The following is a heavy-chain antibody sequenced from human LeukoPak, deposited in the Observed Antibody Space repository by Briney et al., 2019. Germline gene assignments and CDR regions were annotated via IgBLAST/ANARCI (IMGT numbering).Heavy chain of an antibody. CDR2: IYYSGST. J-gene: IGHJ3*02. V-gene: IGHV4-39*07. Sequence: PSETLSLTCTVCGGSISSSSYYWGWIRQPPGKGLEWIGSIYYSGSTYYNPSLKSRVTISVDTSKNQFSLKLSSVTAADTAVYYCARDLSSSSDYDAFDIWGQGTMVTVSS. CDR3: ARDLSSSSDYDAFDI. CDR1: GGSISSSSYY. D-gene: IGHD6-6*01.